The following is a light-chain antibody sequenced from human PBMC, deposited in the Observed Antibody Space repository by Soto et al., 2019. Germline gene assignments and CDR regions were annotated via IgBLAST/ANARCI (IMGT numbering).Light chain of an antibody. V-gene: IGKV1-39*01. CDR1: QSISSN. Sequence: IQRTRGHFSLSASVRARLTLTALASQSISSNLNWYQQKPGKAPKLLIYAASSMPSGVPSRFSGSGSETDFTLTISSLQPEDFATYYCHQSNSMPWTFGQGTKVDIK. J-gene: IGKJ1*01. CDR3: HQSNSMPWT. CDR2: AAS.